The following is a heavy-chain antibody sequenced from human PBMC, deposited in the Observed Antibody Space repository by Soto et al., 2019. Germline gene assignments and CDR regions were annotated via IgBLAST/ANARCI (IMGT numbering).Heavy chain of an antibody. Sequence: QITLKESGPTLVKPTQTLTLTCTFSGFSLSTSGVGVGWIRQPPGKALEWVALIYWDDDKRYSPSLKSRLTITKAPAKSQVVRTKTNMDPLDTAIHYCAQRYSSGGYHYWGQGTLVTVSS. D-gene: IGHD6-19*01. CDR2: IYWDDDK. J-gene: IGHJ4*02. CDR3: AQRYSSGGYHY. CDR1: GFSLSTSGVG. V-gene: IGHV2-5*02.